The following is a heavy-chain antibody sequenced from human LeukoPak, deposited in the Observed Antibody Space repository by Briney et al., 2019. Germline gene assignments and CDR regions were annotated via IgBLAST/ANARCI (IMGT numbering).Heavy chain of an antibody. CDR1: GYSISSGYY. CDR2: IYHTGST. V-gene: IGHV4-38-2*01. CDR3: ASFLYVFWSGYPIPATF. D-gene: IGHD3-3*01. Sequence: SETLSLTCGVSGYSISSGYYWGWIRQPPGKGLEWIGSIYHTGSTYYNPSLKSRVTISVDTSKHQFSLKLSSVTAADTAVYYCASFLYVFWSGYPIPATFWGQGTLVTVSS. J-gene: IGHJ4*02.